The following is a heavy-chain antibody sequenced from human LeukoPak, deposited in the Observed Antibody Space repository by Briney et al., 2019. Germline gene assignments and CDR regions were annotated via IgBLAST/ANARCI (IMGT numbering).Heavy chain of an antibody. CDR1: GFTFATYG. D-gene: IGHD4-23*01. J-gene: IGHJ4*02. Sequence: GGSLTLSCAASGFTFATYGMSWVRQAPGKGLEWVSAISGRDSNTYYADSVKGRFTISRDNSKNTLYLQMSSLRAEDTAVYYCAKRSDYSGDWNYFDYWGQGTPATVSS. CDR3: AKRSDYSGDWNYFDY. CDR2: ISGRDSNT. V-gene: IGHV3-23*01.